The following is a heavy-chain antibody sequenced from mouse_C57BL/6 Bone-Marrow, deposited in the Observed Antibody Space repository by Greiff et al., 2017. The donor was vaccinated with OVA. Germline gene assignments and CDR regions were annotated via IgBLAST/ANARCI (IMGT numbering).Heavy chain of an antibody. CDR3: ARSDLYGNYDCDY. J-gene: IGHJ2*01. D-gene: IGHD2-1*01. V-gene: IGHV1-53*01. CDR2: INPSNGGT. Sequence: VQLQESGTELVKPGASVKLSCKASGYTFTSYWMHWVKQRPGQGLEWIGNINPSNGGTNYNEKFKSKATLTVDKSSSTAYMQLSSLTSEDSAVYYCARSDLYGNYDCDYWGQGTTLTVSS. CDR1: GYTFTSYW.